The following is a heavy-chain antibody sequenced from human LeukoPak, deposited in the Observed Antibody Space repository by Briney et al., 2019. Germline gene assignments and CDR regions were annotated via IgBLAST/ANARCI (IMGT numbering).Heavy chain of an antibody. CDR1: GYTFTSYD. V-gene: IGHV1-8*01. CDR2: MHPGNGNT. Sequence: ASVKVSCKASGYTFTSYDIIWVRQASGQGLEWVGWMHPGNGNTRYAEKFQGRVTMTRDTSINTAYLDLNSLRSDDTAVYYCAREGSYCVGGDCYSFDFWGQGTLITVSS. J-gene: IGHJ4*02. CDR3: AREGSYCVGGDCYSFDF. D-gene: IGHD2-21*02.